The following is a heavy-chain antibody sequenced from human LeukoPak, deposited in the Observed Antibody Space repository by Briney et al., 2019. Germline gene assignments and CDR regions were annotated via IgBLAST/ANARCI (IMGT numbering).Heavy chain of an antibody. CDR2: IRSKANSYAT. CDR1: GFIFSGSA. CDR3: TKTVPSGHYYYMDV. J-gene: IGHJ6*03. Sequence: GGSLRLSCAASGFIFSGSAIHWVRQASGKGLEWVGRIRSKANSYATVYAASVQGRFTISRDDSKNTAYLQMSSLKTEDTAVYYCTKTVPSGHYYYMDVWGKGTTVTVSS. D-gene: IGHD4-11*01. V-gene: IGHV3-73*01.